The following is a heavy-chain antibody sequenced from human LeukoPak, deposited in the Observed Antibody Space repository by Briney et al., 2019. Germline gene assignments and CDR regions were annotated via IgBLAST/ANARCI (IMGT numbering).Heavy chain of an antibody. J-gene: IGHJ4*02. V-gene: IGHV4-30-4*01. CDR1: GGSINSNNYY. CDR3: ARETHGPNLVRGVVDY. D-gene: IGHD3-10*01. Sequence: PSETLSLTCTVSGGSINSNNYYWSWIRQPPGKGLEWIGYISSGGATYYNPSLKSRLTISADTSKNQFSLKLGSVTAADTAVYYCARETHGPNLVRGVVDYWGRGTLVTVSS. CDR2: ISSGGAT.